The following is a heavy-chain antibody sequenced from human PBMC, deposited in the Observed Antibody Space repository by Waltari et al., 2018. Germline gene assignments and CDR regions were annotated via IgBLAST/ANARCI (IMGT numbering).Heavy chain of an antibody. CDR3: ARVSDYYYYYMDV. V-gene: IGHV3-7*04. CDR2: IKQDGSEK. Sequence: EVQLVESGGGLVQPGGSLRLSCEASGFTFSSYWMSWVRQAPGKGLEWVANIKQDGSEKYYVDSVKGRFTISRDNAKNSLYLQMNSLRAEDTAVYYCARVSDYYYYYMDVWGKGTTVTVSS. J-gene: IGHJ6*03. CDR1: GFTFSSYW.